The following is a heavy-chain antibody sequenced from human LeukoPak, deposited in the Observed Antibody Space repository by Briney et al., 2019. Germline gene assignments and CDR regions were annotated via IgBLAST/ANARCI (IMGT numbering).Heavy chain of an antibody. CDR1: GFTFSSYA. D-gene: IGHD3-3*01. J-gene: IGHJ1*01. CDR3: ASEGQVNDFWSGQLMTEYFQH. V-gene: IGHV3-30-3*01. CDR2: ISYDGSNK. Sequence: GGSLRLSCAASGFTFSSYAMHWVRQAPGKGLEWVAVISYDGSNKYYADSVKGRFTISRDNSKNTLYLQMNSLRAEDTAVYYCASEGQVNDFWSGQLMTEYFQHWGQGTLVSVSS.